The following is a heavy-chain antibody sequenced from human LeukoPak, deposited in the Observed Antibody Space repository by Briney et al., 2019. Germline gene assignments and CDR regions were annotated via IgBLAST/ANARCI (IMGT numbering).Heavy chain of an antibody. J-gene: IGHJ3*02. CDR1: GYTFTSYD. CDR3: ARTYSSADAFDI. CDR2: INPSGGST. Sequence: GASVKVSCKASGYTFTSYDINWVRQATGQGLEWMGIINPSGGSTSYAQKFQGRVTMTRDTSTSTVYMELSSLRSEDTAVYYCARTYSSADAFDIWGQGTMVTVSA. D-gene: IGHD6-19*01. V-gene: IGHV1-46*01.